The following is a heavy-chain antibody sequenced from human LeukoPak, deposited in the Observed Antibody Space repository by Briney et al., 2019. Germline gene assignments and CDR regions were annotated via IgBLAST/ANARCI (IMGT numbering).Heavy chain of an antibody. V-gene: IGHV3-23*01. CDR3: AKLLYYYDSSQPY. D-gene: IGHD3-22*01. CDR1: GFTFSSYG. J-gene: IGHJ4*02. CDR2: I. Sequence: PGGSLRLSCAASGFTFSSYGMSWVRQAPGKGLEWVSAIKGRFTISRDNSKNTLYLQMNSLRAEGTAVYYCAKLLYYYDSSQPYWGQGTLVTVSS.